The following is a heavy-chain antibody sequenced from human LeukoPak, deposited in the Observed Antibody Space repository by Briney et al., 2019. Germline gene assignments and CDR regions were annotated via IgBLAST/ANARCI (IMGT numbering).Heavy chain of an antibody. V-gene: IGHV3-23*01. J-gene: IGHJ4*02. CDR3: AKEWGNYDSSGFPYYFDS. CDR2: IDSSGDNT. Sequence: GGSLRLSCAASGFTFSSYAMSWVRQAPGKGLEWDSGIDSSGDNTYYAGSAKGRFIIFRDNSKNTLYLQMNSLRVEDSAVYYCAKEWGNYDSSGFPYYFDSWGQGTLVTVSS. D-gene: IGHD3-22*01. CDR1: GFTFSSYA.